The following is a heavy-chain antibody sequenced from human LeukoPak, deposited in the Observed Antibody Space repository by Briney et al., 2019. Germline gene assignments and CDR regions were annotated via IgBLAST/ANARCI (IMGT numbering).Heavy chain of an antibody. J-gene: IGHJ4*02. V-gene: IGHV3-66*02. CDR1: GFTFSSYA. Sequence: GGSLRLSCAASGFTFSSYAMNWVRQAPGKGLEWVSVIYSGGSTYYADSVKGRFTISRDNSKNTLYLQMNSLRAEDTAVYYCARESGYYYDSSGPDYWGQGTLVTVSS. D-gene: IGHD3-22*01. CDR3: ARESGYYYDSSGPDY. CDR2: IYSGGST.